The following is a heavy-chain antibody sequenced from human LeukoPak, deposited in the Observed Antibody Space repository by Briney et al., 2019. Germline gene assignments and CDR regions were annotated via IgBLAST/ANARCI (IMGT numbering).Heavy chain of an antibody. V-gene: IGHV4-28*01. Sequence: SDTLSLTCAVSGYSISSSNWWGWIRQPPGKGLEGIRHIYYSGSTYYNPSRKSRVTMAVDTAKNQFALKLSSVTAVDTAVYYCASLPCSSWSWRFGPWGQGTLVTVSS. CDR2: IYYSGST. CDR3: ASLPCSSWSWRFGP. J-gene: IGHJ5*02. D-gene: IGHD6-13*01. CDR1: GYSISSSNW.